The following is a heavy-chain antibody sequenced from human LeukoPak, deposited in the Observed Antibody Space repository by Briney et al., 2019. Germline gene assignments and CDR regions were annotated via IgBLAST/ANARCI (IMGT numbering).Heavy chain of an antibody. CDR2: IRTKASTYAT. CDR3: TRHTFSATAGGPIKPHYGMDV. V-gene: IGHV3-73*01. Sequence: GGSLKLSCEASGFTFSGSAMHWVRQASEKGLEWVGRIRTKASTYATAYAASVKGRFTISRDDSKNTAYLQMNSLKTEDTAVYYCTRHTFSATAGGPIKPHYGMDVWGQGTTVTVSS. CDR1: GFTFSGSA. J-gene: IGHJ6*02. D-gene: IGHD2/OR15-2a*01.